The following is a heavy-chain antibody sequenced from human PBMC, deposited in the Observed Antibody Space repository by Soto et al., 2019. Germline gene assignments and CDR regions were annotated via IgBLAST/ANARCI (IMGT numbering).Heavy chain of an antibody. Sequence: QVQLQQWGAGLLKPSETLSLTCAVYGGFVSSGSYYWSWIRQPPGKGLEWIGEMSHSGGTHFNPYLKSRVPISVDTSKNQFSLKMSSVTAADTALYYCARVERGTATTVVDAFDIWGPGTMVTVSS. CDR1: GGFVSSGSYY. CDR2: MSHSGGT. J-gene: IGHJ3*02. V-gene: IGHV4-34*01. CDR3: ARVERGTATTVVDAFDI. D-gene: IGHD1-1*01.